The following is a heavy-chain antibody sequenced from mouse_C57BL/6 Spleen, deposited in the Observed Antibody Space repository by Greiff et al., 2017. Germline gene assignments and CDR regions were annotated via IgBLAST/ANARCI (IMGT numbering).Heavy chain of an antibody. Sequence: VKLQESGAELVRPGASVTLSCKASGYTFTDYEMHWVKQTPVHGLEWIGAIDPETGGTAYNQKFKGKAILTADKSSSTAYMELRSLTSEDAAVYYCTRSVTGFDYWGQGTTLTVAS. D-gene: IGHD4-1*01. CDR2: IDPETGGT. J-gene: IGHJ2*01. V-gene: IGHV1-15*01. CDR3: TRSVTGFDY. CDR1: GYTFTDYE.